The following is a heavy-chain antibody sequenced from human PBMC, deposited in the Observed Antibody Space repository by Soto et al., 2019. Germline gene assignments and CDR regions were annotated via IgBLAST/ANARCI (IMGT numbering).Heavy chain of an antibody. D-gene: IGHD2-2*01. CDR3: AKGYCSSTSCSFNYFDY. V-gene: IGHV3-30*18. J-gene: IGHJ4*02. Sequence: GGSLRLSCAASGFTFSSYGMHWVRQAPGKGLEWVAVISYDGSNKYYADPVKGRFTISRDNSKNTLYLQMNSLRAEDTAVYYCAKGYCSSTSCSFNYFDYWGQGTLVTVSS. CDR2: ISYDGSNK. CDR1: GFTFSSYG.